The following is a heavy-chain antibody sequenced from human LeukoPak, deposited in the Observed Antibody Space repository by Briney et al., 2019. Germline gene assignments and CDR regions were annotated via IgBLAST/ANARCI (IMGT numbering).Heavy chain of an antibody. V-gene: IGHV3-66*01. J-gene: IGHJ4*02. CDR2: IYSGGST. Sequence: PGGSLRLSCAASGFTVSSNYMSWVRQAPGKGLEWVSVIYSGGSTYYADSVKGRFTISRDNSKNTLYLQMNSLRAEDTAVYYCARDYSQSSGYFPYYFDYWGQGTLVTVSS. CDR1: GFTVSSNY. CDR3: ARDYSQSSGYFPYYFDY. D-gene: IGHD3-22*01.